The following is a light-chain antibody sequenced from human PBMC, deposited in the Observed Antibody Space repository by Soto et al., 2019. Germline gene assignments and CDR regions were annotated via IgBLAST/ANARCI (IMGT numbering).Light chain of an antibody. J-gene: IGLJ3*02. CDR2: EVT. V-gene: IGLV2-14*01. Sequence: QSVLTQPASVSGSPGQSTTISCTGTSSDVGGYHYVSWYQHLPGKAPKLMIYEVTNRPSGVSNRFSGSKSGNTASLTISGLQAEDEADYYCSSYTTISTLVFGGGTKVTVL. CDR3: SSYTTISTLV. CDR1: SSDVGGYHY.